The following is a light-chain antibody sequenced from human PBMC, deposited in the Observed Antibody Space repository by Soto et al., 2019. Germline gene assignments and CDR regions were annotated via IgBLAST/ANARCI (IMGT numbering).Light chain of an antibody. Sequence: DIQMTQSPSTLSGSVGDRVTITCRASQTISSWLAWYQQKPGKAPKLLIYKASTLKSGVPSRFSGSGSGTEFTLAISRLEPEDFAVYYCQQYGSSPQLTFGGGTKVDIK. J-gene: IGKJ4*01. CDR3: QQYGSSPQLT. CDR2: KAS. V-gene: IGKV1-5*03. CDR1: QTISSW.